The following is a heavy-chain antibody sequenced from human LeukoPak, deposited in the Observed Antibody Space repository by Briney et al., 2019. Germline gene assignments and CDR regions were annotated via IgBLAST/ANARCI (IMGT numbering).Heavy chain of an antibody. J-gene: IGHJ4*02. Sequence: PGGSLRLSCAASGFTFSSYWMTWVRQAPGKGLEWVANIKQDGSEKYYVDSVKGRFTISRDKSKNTLYLQMNSLRAEDTAVYYCARILKNIVVVPAAMVDYWGQGTLVTVSS. V-gene: IGHV3-7*01. CDR1: GFTFSSYW. D-gene: IGHD2-2*01. CDR3: ARILKNIVVVPAAMVDY. CDR2: IKQDGSEK.